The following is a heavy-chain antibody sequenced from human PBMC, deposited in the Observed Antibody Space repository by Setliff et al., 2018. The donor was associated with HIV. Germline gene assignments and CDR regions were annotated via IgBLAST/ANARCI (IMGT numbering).Heavy chain of an antibody. D-gene: IGHD4-17*01. CDR2: IYYNGNT. V-gene: IGHV4-59*01. CDR3: AREIYGGNSRPFDY. J-gene: IGHJ4*02. CDR1: GGSISSYF. Sequence: SETLSLTCTVSGGSISSYFWSWIRQPPGKGLEWIGYIYYNGNTNYSPSLKSRVTISVDTSKNQVSLKLSSVTAADTAVYCCAREIYGGNSRPFDYWGQGTLVTVSS.